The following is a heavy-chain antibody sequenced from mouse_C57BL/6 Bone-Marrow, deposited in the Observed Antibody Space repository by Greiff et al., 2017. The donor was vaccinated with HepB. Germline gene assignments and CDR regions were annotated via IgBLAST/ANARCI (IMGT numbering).Heavy chain of an antibody. V-gene: IGHV1-26*01. J-gene: IGHJ3*01. CDR3: ARYEPYYYGSSFAY. D-gene: IGHD1-1*01. Sequence: EVQLQQSGPELVKPGASVKISCKASGYTFTDYYMNWVKQSHGKSLEWIGDINPNNGGTSYNQKFKGKATLTVDKSSSTAYMELRSLTSEDSAVYYCARYEPYYYGSSFAYWGQGTLVTVSA. CDR2: INPNNGGT. CDR1: GYTFTDYY.